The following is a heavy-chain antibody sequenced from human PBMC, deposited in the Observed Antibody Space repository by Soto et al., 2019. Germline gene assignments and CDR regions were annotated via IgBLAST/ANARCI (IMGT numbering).Heavy chain of an antibody. CDR2: IIPIFGTS. D-gene: IGHD1-26*01. CDR3: ARDGGRHSGGIDY. J-gene: IGHJ4*02. Sequence: QVQLVQSGAEVKKPGSSVKVSCKASGGTFSSYSINWVRQAPGQGLEWMGEIIPIFGTSNYAQKFQGRVTITADESTSTAYMELSSLRSDYTALYYCARDGGRHSGGIDYWGQGTLVTVSS. CDR1: GGTFSSYS. V-gene: IGHV1-69*01.